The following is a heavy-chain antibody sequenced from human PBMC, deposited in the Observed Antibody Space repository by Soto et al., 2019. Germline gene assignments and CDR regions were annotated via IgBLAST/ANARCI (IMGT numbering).Heavy chain of an antibody. CDR3: ARDLGSSGWYPYFDY. V-gene: IGHV1-3*01. Sequence: QVQLVQSGAEVKKPGASVKVSCKASGYTFTSYAMHWVRQAPGQRLEWMGWINAGNGNTKYSQKFQGRVTITRDTSASTAYMELSSLRSEDTAVYYCARDLGSSGWYPYFDYWGKGTLVTVSS. CDR2: INAGNGNT. CDR1: GYTFTSYA. J-gene: IGHJ4*02. D-gene: IGHD6-19*01.